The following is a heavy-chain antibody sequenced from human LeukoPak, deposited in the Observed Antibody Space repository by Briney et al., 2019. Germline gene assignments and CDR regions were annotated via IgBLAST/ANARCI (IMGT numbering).Heavy chain of an antibody. D-gene: IGHD6-13*01. Sequence: SETLSLTCTVSGGSISSSSYYWGWIRQPPGKGLEWIGSIYYSGSTNYNPSLKSRVTISVDKSKNQFSLKLSSVTAADTAVYYCARGLREAGTPFDYWGQGTLVTVSS. CDR1: GGSISSSSYY. CDR2: IYYSGST. V-gene: IGHV4-39*07. CDR3: ARGLREAGTPFDY. J-gene: IGHJ4*02.